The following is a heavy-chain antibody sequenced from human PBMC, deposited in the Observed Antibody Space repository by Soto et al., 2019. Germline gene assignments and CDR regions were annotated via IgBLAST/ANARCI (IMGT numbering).Heavy chain of an antibody. CDR2: IRSKAYGGTT. Sequence: GGSLRLSCTASGFTFGDYAMSWFRQAPGKGLEWVGFIRSKAYGGTTEYAASVKGRFTISRDDSMNSLYLQMNSLKTEDTAVYYCARGGGRYFDLWRRGTLDTVSS. V-gene: IGHV3-49*03. J-gene: IGHJ2*01. CDR3: ARGGGRYFDL. CDR1: GFTFGDYA. D-gene: IGHD3-10*01.